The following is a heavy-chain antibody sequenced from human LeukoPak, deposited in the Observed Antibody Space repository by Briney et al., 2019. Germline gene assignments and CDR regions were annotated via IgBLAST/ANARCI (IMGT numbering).Heavy chain of an antibody. CDR2: IKQDGSEK. D-gene: IGHD6-13*01. CDR3: ARDLKTGYSSSWYYFDY. V-gene: IGHV3-7*05. Sequence: PGGSLRLSCAASGFTFSSYWMSWVRQAPGKGLEWVANIKQDGSEKYYVDSVKGRFTISRDSAKNSLYLQMNSLRAEDTAVYYCARDLKTGYSSSWYYFDYWGQGTLVTVSS. J-gene: IGHJ4*02. CDR1: GFTFSSYW.